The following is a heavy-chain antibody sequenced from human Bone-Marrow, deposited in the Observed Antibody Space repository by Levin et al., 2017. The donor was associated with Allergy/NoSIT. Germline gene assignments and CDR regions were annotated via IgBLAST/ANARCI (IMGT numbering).Heavy chain of an antibody. D-gene: IGHD2-21*02. V-gene: IGHV4-30-2*06. CDR1: GGSISSGGYS. Sequence: LRLSCAVSGGSISSGGYSWTWIRQSPGKGLEWIASIYHSGTTYYNLSLRSRLTISIDRSENHFSLKLSSVTAADTAIYYCARGGSDSTFDNWGQGTLVTVSA. J-gene: IGHJ4*02. CDR3: ARGGSDSTFDN. CDR2: IYHSGTT.